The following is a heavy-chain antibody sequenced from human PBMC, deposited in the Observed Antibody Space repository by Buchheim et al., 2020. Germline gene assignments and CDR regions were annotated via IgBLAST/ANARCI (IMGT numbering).Heavy chain of an antibody. V-gene: IGHV4-39*01. J-gene: IGHJ4*02. CDR1: GGSISSSSYY. Sequence: QLQLQESGPGLVKPSETLSLTCTVSGGSISSSSYYWGWIRQPPGKGLEWIGSIYYSGRTYYNPSLKSRVTISVAKSKNQFSLKLSSVTAADTAVYYCATPRTHEVGATTVDYWGQGTL. CDR2: IYYSGRT. D-gene: IGHD1-26*01. CDR3: ATPRTHEVGATTVDY.